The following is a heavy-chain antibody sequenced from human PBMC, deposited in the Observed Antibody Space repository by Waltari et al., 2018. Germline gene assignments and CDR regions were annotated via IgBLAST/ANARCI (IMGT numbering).Heavy chain of an antibody. CDR3: ARVNVQWLLYYFDY. CDR2: IYPGDPDT. J-gene: IGHJ4*02. D-gene: IGHD5-12*01. V-gene: IGHV5-51*01. CDR1: GYSFTSYW. Sequence: EVQLVQSGAEVKKPGESLKISCKGSGYSFTSYWIGWVRQRPGKGLGWMGIIYPGDPDTGYSPSFQGQVTIAADKSISTAYLQWSSLKASDTAMYYCARVNVQWLLYYFDYWGQGTLVTVSS.